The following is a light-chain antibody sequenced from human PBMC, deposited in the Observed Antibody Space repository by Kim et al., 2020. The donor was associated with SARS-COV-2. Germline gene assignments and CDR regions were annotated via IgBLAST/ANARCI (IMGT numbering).Light chain of an antibody. CDR3: QQYNNWPPMYT. J-gene: IGKJ2*01. V-gene: IGKV3-15*01. CDR2: GAS. Sequence: EIVMTQSPATLSVSPGERATLSCRASQSVSSNLAWYQQKPGQAPRLLIYGASTRATGIPARFSGSGSGTEFTLTISSLQSEDFAVYYCQQYNNWPPMYTCGQGTTGEI. CDR1: QSVSSN.